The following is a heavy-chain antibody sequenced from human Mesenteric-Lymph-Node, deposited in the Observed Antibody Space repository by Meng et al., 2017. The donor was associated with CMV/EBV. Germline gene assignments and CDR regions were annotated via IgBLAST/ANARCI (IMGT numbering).Heavy chain of an antibody. J-gene: IGHJ4*02. CDR3: AKDSGVGAYLDY. CDR2: IRYDGSNK. D-gene: IGHD1-26*01. CDR1: GFTFSSYG. Sequence: GGSLRLSCAASGFTFSSYGMHWVRQAPGKGLEWVAFIRYDGSNKYYADSVKGRFTISRDNARNTLYLQMNSLTGEDTAVYYCAKDSGVGAYLDYWGQGSLVTVSS. V-gene: IGHV3-30*02.